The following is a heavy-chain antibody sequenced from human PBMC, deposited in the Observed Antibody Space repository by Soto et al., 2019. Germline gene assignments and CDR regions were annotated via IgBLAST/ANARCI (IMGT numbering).Heavy chain of an antibody. J-gene: IGHJ5*02. CDR2: ISSNSAYI. D-gene: IGHD6-13*01. Sequence: GSLRLSCAASGFTFRSFTMNWVRQAPGKGLEWVSTISSNSAYIYYTDALRGRFTISRDNAKNSLHLQMNSLRAEDTAVYYCTSDASRDSSARGWFDPWGPGTLVTV. CDR1: GFTFRSFT. V-gene: IGHV3-21*01. CDR3: TSDASRDSSARGWFDP.